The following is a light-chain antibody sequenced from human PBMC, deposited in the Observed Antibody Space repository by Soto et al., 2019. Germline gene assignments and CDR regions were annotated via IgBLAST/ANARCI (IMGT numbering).Light chain of an antibody. V-gene: IGKV1-39*01. J-gene: IGKJ1*01. CDR2: AAS. Sequence: DIQMTQSPSSLSASVGDRVTITCRASQSISNYLNWYQQNPGKAPKVLIYAASSLQSGVPSRFSGSGSGTDFTLTISSLQPEDFETYYCQQSYSTPWTLGQGTKVDIK. CDR3: QQSYSTPWT. CDR1: QSISNY.